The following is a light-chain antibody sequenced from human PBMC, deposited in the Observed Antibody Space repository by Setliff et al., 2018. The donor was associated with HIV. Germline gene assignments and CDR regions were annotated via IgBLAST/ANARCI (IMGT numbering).Light chain of an antibody. Sequence: QSALTQPRSVSGSPGQSVTFSCTGSSSDVGAYNYVSWYQQHPGKAPKLIIYDVSKRPSGVPDRFSGSKSGNAASLIISGLQADDEADYYCCSYAGRYTYVFGSGTKV. CDR3: CSYAGRYTYV. J-gene: IGLJ1*01. CDR1: SSDVGAYNY. CDR2: DVS. V-gene: IGLV2-11*01.